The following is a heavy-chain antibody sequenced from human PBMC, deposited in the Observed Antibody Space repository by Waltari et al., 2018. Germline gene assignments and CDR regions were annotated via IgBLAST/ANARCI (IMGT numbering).Heavy chain of an antibody. CDR3: ARPELGGLGYDSSGYYY. V-gene: IGHV5-51*01. J-gene: IGHJ4*02. Sequence: EVQLVQSGAEVKQPGESLKISCKGSGYSFTSYWIGWVRPLPGKGLEWMGIIYPGDSDTRYSPSFQGQVTISADKSISTAYLQWSSLKASDTAMYYCARPELGGLGYDSSGYYYWGQGTLVTVSS. CDR1: GYSFTSYW. D-gene: IGHD3-22*01. CDR2: IYPGDSDT.